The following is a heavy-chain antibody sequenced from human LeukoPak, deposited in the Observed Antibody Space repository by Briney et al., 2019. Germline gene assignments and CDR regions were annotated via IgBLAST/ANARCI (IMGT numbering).Heavy chain of an antibody. D-gene: IGHD3-22*01. V-gene: IGHV3-48*03. CDR2: ISSSGSTI. J-gene: IGHJ4*02. CDR3: ARVDYDSSGYYFDY. CDR1: GFTFSSYE. Sequence: GGSLRLSCAASGFTFSSYEMHWVRQAPGKGLEWVSYISSSGSTIYYADSVKGRFTISRDNAKNSLYLQMNSLRAEDTAVYYCARVDYDSSGYYFDYWGQGTLVTVSS.